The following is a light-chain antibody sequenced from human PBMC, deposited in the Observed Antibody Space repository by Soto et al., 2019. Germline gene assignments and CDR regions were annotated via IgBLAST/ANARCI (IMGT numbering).Light chain of an antibody. V-gene: IGKV2-28*01. J-gene: IGKJ2*01. Sequence: DIVMTQSPLSLPVTPGEPASISCRSSQRLLHSNGYNYLDWYLQKPGQSPQLLISLGSNRASGVPARFSGSGSATEFTLNIARVETEDFGVYYCMQALQSPYTFGQGTKLEIK. CDR3: MQALQSPYT. CDR1: QRLLHSNGYNY. CDR2: LGS.